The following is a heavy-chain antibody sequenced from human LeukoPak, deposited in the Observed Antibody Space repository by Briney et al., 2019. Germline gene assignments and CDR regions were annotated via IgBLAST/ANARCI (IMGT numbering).Heavy chain of an antibody. V-gene: IGHV3-11*01. D-gene: IGHD6-13*01. J-gene: IGHJ4*02. CDR2: ISSSGSTI. CDR3: ARDLQQLVLFDY. Sequence: KPGGSLRLSCVASGFSFRDAWMNWIRQAPGKGLEWVSYISSSGSTIYYADSVKGRFTISRDNAKNSLYLQMNSLRAEDTAVYYCARDLQQLVLFDYWGQGTLVTVSS. CDR1: GFSFRDAW.